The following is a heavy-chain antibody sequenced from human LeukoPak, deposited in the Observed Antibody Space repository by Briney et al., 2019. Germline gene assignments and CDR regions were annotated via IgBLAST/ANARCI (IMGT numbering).Heavy chain of an antibody. V-gene: IGHV4-59*08. CDR2: IYYSGTT. J-gene: IGHJ5*02. CDR1: GVSISNDY. CDR3: ARLRPVNWFDP. Sequence: SQTLSLTCTVSGVSISNDYSSWVRHPPGKGLEWIGYIYYSGTTNNNTSLKSDVTLSQNTPKNHFSLKLGAVTPPHTAVYYCARLRPVNWFDPWGQGTLVTVSS.